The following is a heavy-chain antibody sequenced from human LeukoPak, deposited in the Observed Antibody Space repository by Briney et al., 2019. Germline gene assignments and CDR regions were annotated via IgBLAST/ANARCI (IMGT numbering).Heavy chain of an antibody. Sequence: PGGSLRLFCAASGFTFSSYEMNWVRQAPGKGLEWGSYITGSGSTIYYADSVKGRFTISRDNSKNTLYLQMNSLRAEDTAVYYCAKCLTIFSPMDYWGQGTLVTVSS. V-gene: IGHV3-48*03. CDR2: ITGSGSTI. CDR3: AKCLTIFSPMDY. D-gene: IGHD3-9*01. J-gene: IGHJ4*02. CDR1: GFTFSSYE.